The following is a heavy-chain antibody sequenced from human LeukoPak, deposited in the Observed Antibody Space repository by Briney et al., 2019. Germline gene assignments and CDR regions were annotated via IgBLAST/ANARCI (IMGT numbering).Heavy chain of an antibody. Sequence: PGRSLRLSCAASGFTFSSYSMHWVRQAPGKGLEWVAVIWYDGSNKYYADSVKGRFTISRDNSKNTLYLQMNSLRAEDTAVYYCAKSRVTMIAVEAFDIWGQGTMVTVSS. V-gene: IGHV3-33*06. CDR1: GFTFSSYS. CDR2: IWYDGSNK. J-gene: IGHJ3*02. D-gene: IGHD3-22*01. CDR3: AKSRVTMIAVEAFDI.